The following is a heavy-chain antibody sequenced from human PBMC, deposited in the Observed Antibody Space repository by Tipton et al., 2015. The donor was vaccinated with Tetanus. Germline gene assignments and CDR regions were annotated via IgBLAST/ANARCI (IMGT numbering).Heavy chain of an antibody. D-gene: IGHD2-2*01. CDR3: ARGAWGVYCSSTTCYPFDY. J-gene: IGHJ4*02. CDR1: GFTLSRNS. CDR2: ISGSGSYI. Sequence: SLRLSCAASGFTLSRNSMNWVRQAPGKGLEWVSSISGSGSYISYADSVKGRFTISRDNAKNSLYLQMSSLRVEDTAVYYCARGAWGVYCSSTTCYPFDYWGQVTLVTVSA. V-gene: IGHV3-21*01.